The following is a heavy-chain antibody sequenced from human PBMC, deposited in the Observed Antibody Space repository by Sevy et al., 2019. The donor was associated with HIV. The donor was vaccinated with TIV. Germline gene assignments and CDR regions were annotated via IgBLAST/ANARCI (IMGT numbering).Heavy chain of an antibody. V-gene: IGHV4-31*03. CDR1: GGSISSGGYY. CDR2: IYYSGST. J-gene: IGHJ6*02. D-gene: IGHD3-22*01. CDR3: ARFPVEYYYDSSGYPQNYYYGMDV. Sequence: SETLSLTCTVSGGSISSGGYYWSWIRQHPGKGLEWIGYIYYSGSTYYNPSLKSRVTISVDTSKNQFSLKLSSVTAADTAVYYCARFPVEYYYDSSGYPQNYYYGMDVWGQGTTVTVSS.